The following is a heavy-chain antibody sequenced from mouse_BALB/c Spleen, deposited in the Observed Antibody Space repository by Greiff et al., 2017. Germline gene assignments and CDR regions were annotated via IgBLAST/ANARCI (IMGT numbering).Heavy chain of an antibody. J-gene: IGHJ4*01. Sequence: QVQLKESGAELAKPGASVKMSCKASGYTFTSYWMHWVKQRPGQGLEWIGYINPSTGYTEYNQKFKDKATLTADKSSSTAYMQLSSLTSEDSAVYYCARGGGNFYWGQGTSVTVSS. CDR1: GYTFTSYW. CDR2: INPSTGYT. V-gene: IGHV1-7*01. CDR3: ARGGGNFY. D-gene: IGHD2-1*01.